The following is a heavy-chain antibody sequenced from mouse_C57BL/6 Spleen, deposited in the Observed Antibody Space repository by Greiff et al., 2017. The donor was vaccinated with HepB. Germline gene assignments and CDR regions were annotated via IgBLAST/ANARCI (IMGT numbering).Heavy chain of an antibody. CDR2: IHPNSGST. CDR1: GYTFTSYW. Sequence: QVQLQQPGAELVKPGASVKLSCKASGYTFTSYWMHWVKQRPGQGLEWIGMIHPNSGSTNYNEKFKSKATLTVDKSSSTAYMQLSSLTSEDSAVYYCAREGGNPLDAMDYWGQGTSVTVSS. CDR3: AREGGNPLDAMDY. V-gene: IGHV1-64*01. D-gene: IGHD1-1*02. J-gene: IGHJ4*01.